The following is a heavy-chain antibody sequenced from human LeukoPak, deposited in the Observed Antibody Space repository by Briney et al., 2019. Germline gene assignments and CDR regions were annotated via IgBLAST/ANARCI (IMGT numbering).Heavy chain of an antibody. J-gene: IGHJ5*02. CDR3: ARSPPGLNWFDP. CDR1: GYTFTSYG. V-gene: IGHV1-69*05. Sequence: SVKVSCKASGYTFTSYGISWVRQAPGQGLERMGGIIPIFGTANYAQKFQGRVTITTDESTSTAYMELSSLRSEDTAVYYCARSPPGLNWFDPWGQGTLVTVSS. CDR2: IIPIFGTA. D-gene: IGHD1-14*01.